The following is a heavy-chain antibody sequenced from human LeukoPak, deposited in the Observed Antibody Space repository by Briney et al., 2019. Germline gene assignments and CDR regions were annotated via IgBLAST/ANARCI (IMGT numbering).Heavy chain of an antibody. CDR1: GGTSSSYA. CDR2: IIPIFGTA. Sequence: GASVKVSCKASGGTSSSYAISWVRQAPGQGLEWMGRIIPIFGTANYAQKFQGRVTITTDESTSTAYMELSSLRSVDTAVYYCAREGSGWSRFDYWGQGTLVTVSS. CDR3: AREGSGWSRFDY. V-gene: IGHV1-69*05. D-gene: IGHD6-19*01. J-gene: IGHJ4*02.